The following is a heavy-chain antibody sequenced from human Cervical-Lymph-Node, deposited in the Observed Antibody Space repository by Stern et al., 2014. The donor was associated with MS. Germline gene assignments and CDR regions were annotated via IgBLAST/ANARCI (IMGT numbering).Heavy chain of an antibody. V-gene: IGHV3-23*04. CDR2: ISGRGSSK. Sequence: EVQLVESGGDLVQPGGSLRLSCAASGFTFNKYAINWVRQAPGKGLEWVSTISGRGSSKYYADSVKGRFTISRDNSENTLYLQMHSLRAEDTAIYYCAKQYFDSSGYSYYYGMDVWGQGTTVTVSS. D-gene: IGHD3-22*01. CDR3: AKQYFDSSGYSYYYGMDV. J-gene: IGHJ6*02. CDR1: GFTFNKYA.